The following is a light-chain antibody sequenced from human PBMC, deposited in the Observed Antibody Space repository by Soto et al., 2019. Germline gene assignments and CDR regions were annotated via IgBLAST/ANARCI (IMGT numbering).Light chain of an antibody. Sequence: QSVLTQPPSVSGAPGQRVTVPCTGSTSSSGAGYDVHWYQQLPGTAPRPLTSGDNNRPSGVPERFSVSKSDTSASLVIDGLQPEDEADYYCQSYDSSLSAYVFGTGTKLTVL. CDR1: TSSSGAGYD. CDR2: GDN. CDR3: QSYDSSLSAYV. J-gene: IGLJ1*01. V-gene: IGLV1-40*01.